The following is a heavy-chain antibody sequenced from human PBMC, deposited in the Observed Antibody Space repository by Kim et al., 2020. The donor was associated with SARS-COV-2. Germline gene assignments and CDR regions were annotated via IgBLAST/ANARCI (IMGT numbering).Heavy chain of an antibody. CDR1: GGSINSTSYY. CDR3: ARHASAGRLFGYYYYGMDV. J-gene: IGHJ6*02. CDR2: ISHSGST. V-gene: IGHV4-39*01. D-gene: IGHD3-3*01. Sequence: SETLSLTCTVSGGSINSTSYYWGWVRQSPGRGLEWIGSISHSGSTYYNPSLKSRVTISVDTSKTQFSLKLNSVTAADTALYYCARHASAGRLFGYYYYGMDVWGQGTTVTVSS.